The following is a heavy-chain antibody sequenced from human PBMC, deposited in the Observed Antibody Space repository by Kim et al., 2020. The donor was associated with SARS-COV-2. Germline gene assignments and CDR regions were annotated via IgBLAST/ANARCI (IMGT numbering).Heavy chain of an antibody. Sequence: SETLSLTCTVSGGSISSYYWSWIRQPPGKGLEWIGYIYYSGSTNYNSSLKSRVTISVDTSKNQFSLKLSSVTAADTAVYYCARGSYCSGGSCFGGAIWFDPWGQGTLVTVSS. J-gene: IGHJ5*02. D-gene: IGHD2-15*01. CDR3: ARGSYCSGGSCFGGAIWFDP. V-gene: IGHV4-59*13. CDR1: GGSISSYY. CDR2: IYYSGST.